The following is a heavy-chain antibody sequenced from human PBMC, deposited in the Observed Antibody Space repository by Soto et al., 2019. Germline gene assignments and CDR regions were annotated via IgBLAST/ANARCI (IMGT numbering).Heavy chain of an antibody. Sequence: SETLSLTCTVSGGSISSYYWSWIRQPPGKGLEWIGYIYYSGSTNYNPSLKSRVTISVDTSKNQFSLKLSSVTAADTAVYYCARGRGYCRGGSCPCNSFDPCGQGTLVTSPQ. J-gene: IGHJ5*02. CDR1: GGSISSYY. CDR3: ARGRGYCRGGSCPCNSFDP. D-gene: IGHD2-15*01. V-gene: IGHV4-59*01. CDR2: IYYSGST.